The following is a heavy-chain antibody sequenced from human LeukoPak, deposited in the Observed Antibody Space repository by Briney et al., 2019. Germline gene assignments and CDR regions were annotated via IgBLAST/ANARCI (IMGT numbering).Heavy chain of an antibody. CDR1: GFTFSSYG. V-gene: IGHV3-33*06. D-gene: IGHD1-26*01. CDR3: AKDAVGRHYFDY. CDR2: IWYDGSNK. Sequence: GGSLRLSCAASGFTFSSYGMHWVRQAPGKGLEWVAVIWYDGSNKCYADSVKGRFTISRDNSKNTLYLQMNSLRAEDTAVYYCAKDAVGRHYFDYWGQGTLVTVSS. J-gene: IGHJ4*02.